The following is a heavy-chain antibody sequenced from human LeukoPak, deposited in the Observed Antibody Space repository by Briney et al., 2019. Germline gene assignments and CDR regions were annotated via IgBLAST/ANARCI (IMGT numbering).Heavy chain of an antibody. J-gene: IGHJ4*02. CDR3: ARGVVAGGRRSSSWSQGGY. V-gene: IGHV1-46*01. D-gene: IGHD6-13*01. CDR2: INPSGGST. CDR1: GYTFTSYY. Sequence: GASVKVSCKASGYTFTSYYMHWVRQAPGQGLEWMGIINPSGGSTSYAQKFQGRVTMTRDTSTSTVYMELSSLRSEDTAVYYCARGVVAGGRRSSSWSQGGYWGQGTLVTVSS.